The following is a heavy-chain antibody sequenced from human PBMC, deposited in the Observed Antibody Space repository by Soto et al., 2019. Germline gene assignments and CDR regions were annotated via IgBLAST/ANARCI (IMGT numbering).Heavy chain of an antibody. Sequence: QVQLVQSGAEVKKPGASVKVSCKTSGYTFTSYHISWVRQAPGQGLEWTGWISAYNTNTNYAQKFKGRVTITTDTLTSTAYMELRSLRSDDTAVYYCARDTPPTDCWGQGTLVTVSS. CDR1: GYTFTSYH. J-gene: IGHJ4*02. V-gene: IGHV1-18*01. CDR3: ARDTPPTDC. CDR2: ISAYNTNT.